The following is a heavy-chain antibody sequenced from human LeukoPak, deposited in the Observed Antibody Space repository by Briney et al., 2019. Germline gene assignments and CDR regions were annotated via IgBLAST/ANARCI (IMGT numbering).Heavy chain of an antibody. Sequence: GASVKVSCKASGYTFTGYYMHWVRQAPGPGLEWMGWINPNRGGTNYAQKFQGRVTMTRDTSISTAYMELSRLRSDDTAVYYCARGTYYYDSSGYYEYFQHWGQGTLVTVSS. V-gene: IGHV1-2*02. CDR3: ARGTYYYDSSGYYEYFQH. D-gene: IGHD3-22*01. CDR1: GYTFTGYY. J-gene: IGHJ1*01. CDR2: INPNRGGT.